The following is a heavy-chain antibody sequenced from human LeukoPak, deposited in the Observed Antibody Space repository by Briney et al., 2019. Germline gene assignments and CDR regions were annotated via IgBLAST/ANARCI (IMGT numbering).Heavy chain of an antibody. Sequence: GGSLRRSCVASGFSFSRHAMSWVRQAPGEGLQWVSTISDTGKTTFYTDSVRSRFSISRDDSKNTLFLQMGGLGAEDTAVYYCARGGAYDYGVLDAWGQGTLVTVSS. V-gene: IGHV3-23*01. CDR1: GFSFSRHA. J-gene: IGHJ4*02. CDR2: ISDTGKTT. CDR3: ARGGAYDYGVLDA. D-gene: IGHD4/OR15-4a*01.